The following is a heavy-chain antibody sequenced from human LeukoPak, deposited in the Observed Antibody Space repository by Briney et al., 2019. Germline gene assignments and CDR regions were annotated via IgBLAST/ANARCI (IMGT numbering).Heavy chain of an antibody. CDR2: INSDGSNT. J-gene: IGHJ4*02. CDR3: ARKEAVAGTVDY. Sequence: PGGSLRLLCVPSGFTFSRYWMQWVRQAPGKGRVWVARINSDGSNTTYADSVKGRFTISRDNAKNSVYLQMSSLRAEDTAVYYCARKEAVAGTVDYWGQGTLLTVSS. CDR1: GFTFSRYW. D-gene: IGHD6-19*01. V-gene: IGHV3-74*01.